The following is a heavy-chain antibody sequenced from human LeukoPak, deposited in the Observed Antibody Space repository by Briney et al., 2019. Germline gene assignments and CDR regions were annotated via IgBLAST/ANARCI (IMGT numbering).Heavy chain of an antibody. V-gene: IGHV4-59*01. CDR3: ARDEGGYYPLPFDY. CDR1: GGSISSYY. CDR2: IYYSGST. J-gene: IGHJ4*02. D-gene: IGHD3-3*01. Sequence: SETLSLNCTVAGGSISSYYWSWLRQPPGKGLEWIGYIYYSGSTNYNPSLKRRVTISVDTSKNQFSLKLSSVTAADTAVYYGARDEGGYYPLPFDYWGQGTLVTVSS.